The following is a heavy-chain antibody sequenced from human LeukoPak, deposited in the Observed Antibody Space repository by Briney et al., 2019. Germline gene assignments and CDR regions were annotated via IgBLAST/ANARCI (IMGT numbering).Heavy chain of an antibody. J-gene: IGHJ4*02. CDR3: ARGRGYYYDSSGYYY. CDR2: INHSGST. D-gene: IGHD3-22*01. Sequence: PSETLSLTCTVSGGSISSYYWSWIRQPPGKGLEWIGEINHSGSTNYNPSLKSRVTISVDTSKNQFSLKLSSVTAADTAVYYCARGRGYYYDSSGYYYWGQGTLVTVSS. CDR1: GGSISSYY. V-gene: IGHV4-34*01.